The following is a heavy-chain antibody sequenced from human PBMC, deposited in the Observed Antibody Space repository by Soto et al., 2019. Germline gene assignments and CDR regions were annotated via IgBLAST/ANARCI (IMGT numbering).Heavy chain of an antibody. CDR2: ISYDGSDK. J-gene: IGHJ5*02. Sequence: QVQLVESGGGVVQPGRSLRLSCAASGFTFSSFGMHWVRQAPDKGLQWVAVISYDGSDKYYADSVKGRFTISRDDSTNTMYLQMNSLRPEDTAVYYCAKTSGYDSVWGSSGLDPWGQGTLVTVSS. CDR3: AKTSGYDSVWGSSGLDP. V-gene: IGHV3-30*18. CDR1: GFTFSSFG. D-gene: IGHD3-16*01.